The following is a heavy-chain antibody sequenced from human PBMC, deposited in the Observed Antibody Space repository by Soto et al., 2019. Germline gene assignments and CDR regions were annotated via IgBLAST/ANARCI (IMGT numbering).Heavy chain of an antibody. Sequence: QVQLVQSGAEVKEPGDSVRVSCEASGYTFTAYHIHWVRQAPGQGLEWMGWINLKFGDTTYAQDFQGRVSMTRDMSISTVYMELSRLTSDETAIYYCARNMDYYYGRGSGNGHGVWGQGTTVTVFS. J-gene: IGHJ6*02. CDR1: GYTFTAYH. CDR3: ARNMDYYYGRGSGNGHGV. V-gene: IGHV1-2*02. CDR2: INLKFGDT. D-gene: IGHD3-10*02.